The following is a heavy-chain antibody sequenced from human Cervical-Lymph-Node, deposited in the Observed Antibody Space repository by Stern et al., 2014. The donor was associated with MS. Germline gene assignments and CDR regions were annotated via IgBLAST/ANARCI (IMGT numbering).Heavy chain of an antibody. CDR2: IYYSGST. CDR1: GGSISSGDYY. J-gene: IGHJ5*02. Sequence: QVQLQESGPGLVKPSQTLSLTCTVSGGSISSGDYYWSWIRQPPGKGLEWIGHIYYSGSTYYNPALTSRVTISHDTSKNQFSLKLSSVTAADTAVYYCASANCSSTSCPNWFDPWGQGTLVTVSS. CDR3: ASANCSSTSCPNWFDP. V-gene: IGHV4-30-4*01. D-gene: IGHD2-2*01.